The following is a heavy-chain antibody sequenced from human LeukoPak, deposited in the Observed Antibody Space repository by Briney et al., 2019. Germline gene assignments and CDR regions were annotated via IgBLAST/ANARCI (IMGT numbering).Heavy chain of an antibody. V-gene: IGHV3-30-3*01. D-gene: IGHD5-12*01. J-gene: IGHJ3*02. CDR1: GFTFSSYA. CDR3: ARGWVVATDAFDI. CDR2: ISYDGSNK. Sequence: GGSLRLSCAASGFTFSSYAMHWVRQAPGKGLEWVAVISYDGSNKYYADSVKGRFTISRDNSKNTLYLQMNSLRAEDTAVYYCARGWVVATDAFDIWGQGTMVTVSS.